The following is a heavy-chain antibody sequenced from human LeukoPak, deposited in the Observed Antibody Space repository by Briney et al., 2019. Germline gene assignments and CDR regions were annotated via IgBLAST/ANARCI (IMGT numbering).Heavy chain of an antibody. Sequence: GGSLRLSCAASGFTFSSYGMHWVRQAPGKGLEWVAFIRYDGNNKYYADSVKGRFIISRDNSKNTLYLQMNSLRPEDTALYYCALLRSSGLDYWGQGTLVSVSS. CDR3: ALLRSSGLDY. J-gene: IGHJ4*02. V-gene: IGHV3-30*02. CDR2: IRYDGNNK. D-gene: IGHD3-22*01. CDR1: GFTFSSYG.